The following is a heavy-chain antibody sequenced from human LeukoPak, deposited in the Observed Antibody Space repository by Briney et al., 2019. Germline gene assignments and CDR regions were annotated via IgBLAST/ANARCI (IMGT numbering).Heavy chain of an antibody. Sequence: SETLSLTCTVSGGSISSFYWNWIRQPAGKGLGWIGRIDTSGSTNYNPSLKSRVTMSVDTSKNQFSLRLSSVTAAGTAVYYCARGQWELLRYNYIDVWGKGTTVTVSS. CDR1: GGSISSFY. CDR3: ARGQWELLRYNYIDV. D-gene: IGHD1-26*01. J-gene: IGHJ6*03. CDR2: IDTSGST. V-gene: IGHV4-4*07.